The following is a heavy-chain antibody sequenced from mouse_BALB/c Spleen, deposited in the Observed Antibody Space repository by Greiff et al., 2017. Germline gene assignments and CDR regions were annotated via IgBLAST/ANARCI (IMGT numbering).Heavy chain of an antibody. CDR3: ASNWDEAFAY. CDR1: GFSLTSYG. Sequence: VKLQESGPGLVQPSQSLSITCTVSGFSLTSYGVHWVRQSPGKGLEWLGVIWSGGSTDYNAAFISRLSISKDNSKSQVFFKMNSLQADDTAIYYCASNWDEAFAYWGQGTLVTVSA. CDR2: IWSGGST. J-gene: IGHJ3*01. V-gene: IGHV2-4-1*01. D-gene: IGHD4-1*01.